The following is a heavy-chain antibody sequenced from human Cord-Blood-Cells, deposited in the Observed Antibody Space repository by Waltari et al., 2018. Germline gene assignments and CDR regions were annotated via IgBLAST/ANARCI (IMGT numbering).Heavy chain of an antibody. D-gene: IGHD3-10*01. V-gene: IGHV1-69*01. CDR2: IIPIFGTA. CDR1: GGTFSSYA. CDR3: ARLVLYYYGSGSYYYYYMDV. Sequence: QVQLVQSGAEVKKPGSSVKVSCKASGGTFSSYAISWVRQAPGQGLEWMGGIIPIFGTANYAQKFQGRVTIIADESTSTAYMELSSLRSEDTAVYYCARLVLYYYGSGSYYYYYMDVWGKGTTVTVSS. J-gene: IGHJ6*03.